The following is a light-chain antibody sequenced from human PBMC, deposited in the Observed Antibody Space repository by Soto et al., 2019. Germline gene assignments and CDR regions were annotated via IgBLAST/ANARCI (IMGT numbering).Light chain of an antibody. J-gene: IGLJ1*01. V-gene: IGLV2-23*01. CDR1: SSEVGNYDL. Sequence: QSVLTQPASVSGSPGQSITISCTGTSSEVGNYDLVSWYQQHPGKATKLMIYEGSKRPSGVSNRFSGSKSGNTASLTISGLQAEDEADYYCCSYAGTRTPFIFGTGTKVTVL. CDR3: CSYAGTRTPFI. CDR2: EGS.